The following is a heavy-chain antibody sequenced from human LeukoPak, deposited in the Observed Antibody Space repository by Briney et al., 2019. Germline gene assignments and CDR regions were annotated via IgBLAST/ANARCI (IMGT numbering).Heavy chain of an antibody. CDR2: ISYDGSNK. D-gene: IGHD5-12*01. CDR3: ARESYDSPHAFDI. CDR1: GFTFGSYA. J-gene: IGHJ3*02. V-gene: IGHV3-30-3*01. Sequence: PGGSLRLSCAAYGFTFGSYAMHWVRQAPGKGLKWVAVISYDGSNKYYADSVKGRFTISRDNSKNTLYLQMNSLRAEDTAVYYCARESYDSPHAFDIWGQGTMVTVSS.